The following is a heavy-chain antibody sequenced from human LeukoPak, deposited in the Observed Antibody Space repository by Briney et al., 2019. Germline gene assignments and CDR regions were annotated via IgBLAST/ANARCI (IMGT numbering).Heavy chain of an antibody. D-gene: IGHD2-15*01. CDR1: GFPFTTYG. J-gene: IGHJ4*02. CDR2: ICDSGGST. CDR3: AKLSGSSCYSPGSY. V-gene: IGHV3-23*01. Sequence: GGSLRLSCAASGFPFTTYGMSWVRQAPGKGLEWVSVICDSGGSTYYADSVKGRFTISRDNSKNTLYLQMNSLRADDTAVYYCAKLSGSSCYSPGSYWGQGTLVTVSS.